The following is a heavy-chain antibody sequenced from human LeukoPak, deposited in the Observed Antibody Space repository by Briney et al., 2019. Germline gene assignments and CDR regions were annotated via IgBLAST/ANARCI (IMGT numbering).Heavy chain of an antibody. CDR3: AIRTLGLLRKGGAMDV. Sequence: ASVKVSCKASGDTFSDYYAHWVRQAPGQGLEWMGWINPNNGGTNYAQKFQGRVTMTRDTSISTAYTELSRLRSDDTAVYYCAIRTLGLLRKGGAMDVWGKGTTVTVSS. V-gene: IGHV1-2*02. CDR1: GDTFSDYY. J-gene: IGHJ6*03. CDR2: INPNNGGT. D-gene: IGHD5-12*01.